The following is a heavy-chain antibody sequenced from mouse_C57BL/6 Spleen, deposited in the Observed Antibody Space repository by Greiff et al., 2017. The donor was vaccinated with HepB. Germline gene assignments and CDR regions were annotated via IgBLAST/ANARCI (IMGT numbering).Heavy chain of an antibody. CDR2: VNPSDSYT. CDR3: ARVRDYDAY. D-gene: IGHD2-4*01. J-gene: IGHJ3*01. CDR1: GYTFTSYW. Sequence: QVQLQQPGAELVMPGASVKLSCKASGYTFTSYWMHWVKQRPGQGLEWIGEVNPSDSYTNYNQKFKGKSTLTVDKSSSTAYMQLSSLTSEDSAVYYCARVRDYDAYWGQGTLVTVA. V-gene: IGHV1-69*01.